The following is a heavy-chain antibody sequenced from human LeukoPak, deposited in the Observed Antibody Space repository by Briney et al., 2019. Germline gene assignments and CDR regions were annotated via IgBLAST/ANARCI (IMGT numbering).Heavy chain of an antibody. Sequence: PSETLSLTCTVSGGSISSYYWSWIRQPPGKGLEWIGYIYYSGSTNYNPSLKSRVTISVDTSKNQFSLKVSSVTAADTAVYYCARSMVLIAAAGKGFDYWGQGTLVTVSS. J-gene: IGHJ4*02. D-gene: IGHD6-13*01. CDR2: IYYSGST. V-gene: IGHV4-59*12. CDR3: ARSMVLIAAAGKGFDY. CDR1: GGSISSYY.